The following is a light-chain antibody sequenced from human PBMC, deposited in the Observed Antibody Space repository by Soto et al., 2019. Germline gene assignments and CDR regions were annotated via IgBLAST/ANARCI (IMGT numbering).Light chain of an antibody. Sequence: QSALTQPASVSGSPGQSITISCTGTSSDIGDYNYVSWYQQHPGKAPKLMISAVSNRPSGVSNRFAGSKSGTTASLTISGLQPEDEADYYCTSYTSSSTYVFGTGTKLTV. CDR1: SSDIGDYNY. J-gene: IGLJ1*01. V-gene: IGLV2-14*01. CDR3: TSYTSSSTYV. CDR2: AVS.